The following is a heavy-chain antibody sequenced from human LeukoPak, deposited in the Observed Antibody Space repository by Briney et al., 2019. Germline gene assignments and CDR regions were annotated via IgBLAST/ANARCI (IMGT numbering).Heavy chain of an antibody. J-gene: IGHJ4*02. Sequence: GSLRLSCAASGFSFTNYYMSWIRQPPGKGLEWIGSIYYSGSTYYNSSLKSRVTISVDTSKNQFSLKLSSLTAADTAVYYCARAAYCGGDCYLFDYWGQGTLVTVFS. CDR1: GFSFTNYY. V-gene: IGHV4-39*01. CDR2: IYYSGST. CDR3: ARAAYCGGDCYLFDY. D-gene: IGHD2-21*02.